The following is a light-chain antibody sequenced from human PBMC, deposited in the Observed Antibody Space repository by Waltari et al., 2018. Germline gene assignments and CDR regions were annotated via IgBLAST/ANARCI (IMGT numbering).Light chain of an antibody. V-gene: IGKV4-1*01. J-gene: IGKJ1*01. CDR3: QQYYSTPWT. CDR1: QRVLYTSNNRNY. CDR2: WAS. Sequence: DIVMTQSPDSLSVSLGERATINCKSSQRVLYTSNNRNYLAWFHQRPGQPPKMLIYWASTCKSGVPDRFSGAGSGTDFTLTISSLQAEDVGMYYCQQYYSTPWTFGQGTRVEIK.